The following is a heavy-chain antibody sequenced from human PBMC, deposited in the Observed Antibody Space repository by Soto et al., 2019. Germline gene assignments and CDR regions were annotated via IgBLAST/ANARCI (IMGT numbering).Heavy chain of an antibody. CDR3: ARKVVTAGYQFYYYSMDV. V-gene: IGHV1-69*12. Sequence: QVQLVQSGAEVKKPGSSVKVACKASGGTFRSYAINWVRQAPGQGLEWMGRIIPMSGPADYAQKFQGIVTITADESTSTAFMELSTLRSEATAVYYCARKVVTAGYQFYYYSMDVWGQGATVTVSS. J-gene: IGHJ6*02. CDR2: IIPMSGPA. CDR1: GGTFRSYA. D-gene: IGHD2-21*02.